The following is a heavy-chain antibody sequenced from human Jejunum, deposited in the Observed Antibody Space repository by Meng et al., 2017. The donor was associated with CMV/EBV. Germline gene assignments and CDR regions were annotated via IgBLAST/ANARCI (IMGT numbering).Heavy chain of an antibody. Sequence: FSSNWMHWVRQPPGKGLVWVSRISGDGSVTNYADSVKGRFIISRDNARNTLYLQMSGLRAEDTAVYYCARTPLYCSSASCHTFDYWGQGTLVTVSS. J-gene: IGHJ4*02. V-gene: IGHV3-74*01. CDR1: FSSNW. CDR2: ISGDGSVT. CDR3: ARTPLYCSSASCHTFDY. D-gene: IGHD2-2*01.